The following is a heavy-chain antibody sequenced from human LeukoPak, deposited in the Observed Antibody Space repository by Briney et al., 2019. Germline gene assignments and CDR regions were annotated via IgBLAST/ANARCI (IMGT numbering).Heavy chain of an antibody. D-gene: IGHD4-11*01. CDR1: GVSISSYY. CDR2: IYYSGST. Sequence: SETLSLTCTASGVSISSYYWSWIRQPPGKGLEWVGYIYYSGSTNYNPSLKSRVTTSVDTSNNQFSLKLSSVTAADTAVYYCARTTVRRGSFDYWGQGTLVTVSS. CDR3: ARTTVRRGSFDY. V-gene: IGHV4-59*01. J-gene: IGHJ4*02.